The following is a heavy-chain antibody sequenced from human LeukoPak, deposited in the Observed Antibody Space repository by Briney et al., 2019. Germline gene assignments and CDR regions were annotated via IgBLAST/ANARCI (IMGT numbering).Heavy chain of an antibody. J-gene: IGHJ4*02. CDR3: AKVPPRAVAADY. CDR1: GFTFSSYA. D-gene: IGHD6-19*01. Sequence: GGSLRLSCATSGFTFSSYAMSWVRQAPGKGLEWVSAISGSGGSTYYADSVKGWFTISRDNSKNTLYLQMNSLRAEDTAVYYCAKVPPRAVAADYWGQGTLVTVSS. CDR2: ISGSGGST. V-gene: IGHV3-23*01.